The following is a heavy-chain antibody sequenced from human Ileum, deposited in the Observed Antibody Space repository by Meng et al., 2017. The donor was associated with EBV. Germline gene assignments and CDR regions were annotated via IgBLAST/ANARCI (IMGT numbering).Heavy chain of an antibody. CDR2: IFYLGNT. CDR3: VSAYDYGDYEAFAY. V-gene: IGHV4-39*07. J-gene: IGHJ4*02. D-gene: IGHD4-17*01. CDR1: GDAISSSNYY. Sequence: HLQLAYSRPRLARPCQTLSSTSIVPGDAISSSNYYWGWIRHSPGKALECIGTIFYLGNTFYNPSLKTRLTISVDTSKNEFSLNLKSVTAADTAVYYCVSAYDYGDYEAFAYWGLGSLVTVSS.